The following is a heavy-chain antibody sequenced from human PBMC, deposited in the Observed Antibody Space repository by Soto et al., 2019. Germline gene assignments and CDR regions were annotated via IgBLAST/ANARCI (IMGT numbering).Heavy chain of an antibody. CDR3: ARGVLDDYSNYYYYGMDV. D-gene: IGHD4-4*01. J-gene: IGHJ6*02. CDR2: IYSGGST. V-gene: IGHV3-53*01. Sequence: GGFLRLSCAASGFTVSSNYMSWVRQAPGKGLEWVSVIYSGGSTYYVDSVKGRFTISRDNSKNTLYLQMNSLRAEDTAVYYCARGVLDDYSNYYYYGMDVWGQGTTVTVSS. CDR1: GFTVSSNY.